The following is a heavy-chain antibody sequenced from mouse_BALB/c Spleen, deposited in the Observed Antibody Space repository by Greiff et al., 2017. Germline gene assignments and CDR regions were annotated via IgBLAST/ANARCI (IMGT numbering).Heavy chain of an antibody. CDR2: IWSGGST. D-gene: IGHD2-1*01. CDR1: GFSLTSYG. V-gene: IGHV2-2*02. Sequence: VKLVESGPGLVQPSQSLSITCTVSGFSLTSYGVHWVRQSPGKGLEWLGVIWSGGSTDYNAAFISRLSISKDNSKSQVFFKMNSLQANDTAIYYCARNGDLVGNAMDYWGQGTSVTVSS. CDR3: ARNGDLVGNAMDY. J-gene: IGHJ4*01.